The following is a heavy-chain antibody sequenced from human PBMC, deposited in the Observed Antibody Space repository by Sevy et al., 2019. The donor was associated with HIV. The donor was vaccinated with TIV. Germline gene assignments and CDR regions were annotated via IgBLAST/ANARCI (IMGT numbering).Heavy chain of an antibody. J-gene: IGHJ5*02. CDR2: ILYSGST. CDR3: VRPEWGRGVSACFDP. Sequence: SETLSLTCTVFGGSISSNNYYWGWIRQPPGKGLEWIANILYSGSTYYNPSLKSRVSISVDRSNNQLSLKLSSVTAADPAVYYCVRPEWGRGVSACFDPWGQGTPVTVSS. CDR1: GGSISSNNYY. D-gene: IGHD3-16*01. V-gene: IGHV4-39*01.